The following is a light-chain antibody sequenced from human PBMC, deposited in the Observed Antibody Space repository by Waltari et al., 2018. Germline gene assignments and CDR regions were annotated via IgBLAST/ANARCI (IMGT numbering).Light chain of an antibody. CDR2: WSS. V-gene: IGKV4-1*01. Sequence: DIVMTQSPDSLGVSLGERATITCKSSQSILYNSNNKNYLAWYQQKPGQPPKMLIYWSSTRESGVPDRFSGSGSGTDFTLTISSLQAEDVAVYYCQQYYSSPLTFGGGTKVEIK. J-gene: IGKJ4*01. CDR3: QQYYSSPLT. CDR1: QSILYNSNNKNY.